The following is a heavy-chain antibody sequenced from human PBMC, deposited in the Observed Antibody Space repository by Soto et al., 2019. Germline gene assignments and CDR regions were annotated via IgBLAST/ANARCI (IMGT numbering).Heavy chain of an antibody. Sequence: GGSLRLSCTASGFTFGDYAMSWFRQAPGKGLEWVGFIRSKAYGGTTEYAASVKGRFTISRDDSKSIAYLQMNSLKTEDTAVYYCTRAGKSSTSSIDYYYYYMDVWGKGTTVTVSS. V-gene: IGHV3-49*03. CDR1: GFTFGDYA. CDR2: IRSKAYGGTT. D-gene: IGHD2-2*01. J-gene: IGHJ6*03. CDR3: TRAGKSSTSSIDYYYYYMDV.